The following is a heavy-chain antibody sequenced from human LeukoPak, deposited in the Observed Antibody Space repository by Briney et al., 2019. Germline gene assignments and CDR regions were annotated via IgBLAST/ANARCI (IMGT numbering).Heavy chain of an antibody. V-gene: IGHV3-33*01. D-gene: IGHD6-13*01. CDR3: ARAKYSSSRYYFDY. J-gene: IGHJ4*02. CDR1: GFTFSSYG. CDR2: IWYDGSNK. Sequence: PGGSLRLSCAASGFTFSSYGMPWVRQAPGKGLEWVAVIWYDGSNKYYADSVKGRFTISRDNSKNTLYLQMNSLRAEDTAVYYCARAKYSSSRYYFDYWGQGTLVTVSS.